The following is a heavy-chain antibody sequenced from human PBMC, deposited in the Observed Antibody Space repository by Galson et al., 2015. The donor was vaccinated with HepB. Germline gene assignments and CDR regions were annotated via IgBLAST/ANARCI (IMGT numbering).Heavy chain of an antibody. CDR3: VKCQQGYSGYDYLDY. CDR2: ISSSSSTI. CDR1: GLTFSYYS. Sequence: SLRLSCAASGLTFSYYSMTWVRQAPGKGLEWISYISSSSSTIYYADSVKGRFTISRDNSKNTLYLQMSSLRAEDTALYYCVKCQQGYSGYDYLDYWGQGTLVTVSS. D-gene: IGHD5-12*01. J-gene: IGHJ4*02. V-gene: IGHV3-48*01.